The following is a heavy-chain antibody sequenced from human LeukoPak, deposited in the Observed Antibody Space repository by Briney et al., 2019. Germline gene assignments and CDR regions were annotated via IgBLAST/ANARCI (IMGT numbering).Heavy chain of an antibody. V-gene: IGHV1-2*02. D-gene: IGHD6-19*01. CDR1: GYTFTGYY. J-gene: IGHJ5*02. CDR2: INPNSGGT. Sequence: ASVKVSCKASGYTFTGYYMHWVRQAPGQGLEWMGWINPNSGGTNYAQKFQGRVTMTRDTSISTAYMEPSRLRSDDTAVYYCARELPGIAVAGLYNWFDPWGQGTLVTVSS. CDR3: ARELPGIAVAGLYNWFDP.